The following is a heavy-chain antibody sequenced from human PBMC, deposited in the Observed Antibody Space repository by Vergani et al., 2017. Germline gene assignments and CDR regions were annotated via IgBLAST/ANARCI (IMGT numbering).Heavy chain of an antibody. V-gene: IGHV4-59*08. CDR3: ARHAWNDGVNWFDP. D-gene: IGHD1-1*01. CDR2: IYYSGST. CDR1: GGSISSYY. J-gene: IGHJ5*01. Sequence: QVQLQESGPGLVKPSETLSLTCTVSGGSISSYYWSWIRQPPGKGLEWIGYIYYSGSTNYNPSLKSRVTISVDTSKNQFSLKLSSVTAVDTAVYYCARHAWNDGVNWFDPWGQGTTVTVSS.